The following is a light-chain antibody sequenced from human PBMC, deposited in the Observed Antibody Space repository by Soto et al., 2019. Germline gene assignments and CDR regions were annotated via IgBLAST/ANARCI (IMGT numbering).Light chain of an antibody. CDR2: GAS. J-gene: IGKJ5*01. CDR3: QQYGSSPLIT. V-gene: IGKV3-20*01. CDR1: QSVSSSY. Sequence: DMLLTQSPGTLSLSPGERAALSCRASQSVSSSYLAWYQQKPGQAPRLLIYGASSRATGIPDRFSGSGSGTDFTLTISRLEPEDFAVYYCQQYGSSPLITFGQGTRLEI.